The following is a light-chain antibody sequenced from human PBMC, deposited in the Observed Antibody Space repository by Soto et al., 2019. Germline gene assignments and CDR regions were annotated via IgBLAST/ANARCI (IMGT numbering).Light chain of an antibody. Sequence: SVLTQPPSASGTPGQRVTISCSGSSSNIGSNTVNWYQQLPGTAPKLLIYSNNQRPSGVPDRFSGSKSGTSASLAISGLQSVDEADYYCAAWDDSLYVVFGGGTKLTVL. J-gene: IGLJ2*01. CDR3: AAWDDSLYVV. CDR2: SNN. V-gene: IGLV1-44*01. CDR1: SSNIGSNT.